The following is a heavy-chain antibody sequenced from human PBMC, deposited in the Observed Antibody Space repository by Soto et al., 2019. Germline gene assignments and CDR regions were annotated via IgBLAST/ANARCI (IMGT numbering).Heavy chain of an antibody. V-gene: IGHV1-46*03. J-gene: IGHJ4*02. CDR2: INPSGGST. Sequence: QVQLVQSGAEVKKPGASVKVSCKASGYTFTSYYMHWVRQAPGQGLEWMGNINPSGGSTSYAQKFQGRVTMTRDTSTSTVYMELSSLRSEDTAVYYCARGYCSGGSCFDYYFDYWGQGTLVTVSS. CDR1: GYTFTSYY. CDR3: ARGYCSGGSCFDYYFDY. D-gene: IGHD2-15*01.